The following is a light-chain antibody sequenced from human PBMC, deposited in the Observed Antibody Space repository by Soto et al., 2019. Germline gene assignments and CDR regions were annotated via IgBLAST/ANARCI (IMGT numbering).Light chain of an antibody. CDR3: QQSYNGPFT. J-gene: IGKJ3*01. Sequence: DIQMTQSPSSVSASVGDRVTITCRASQGISSWLAWYQRKPGKAPKLLIYSASTLQTGVPSRFSGSGSGTDFTLTISSLQPEDFATYYCQQSYNGPFTFGPGTKVDIK. V-gene: IGKV1-12*01. CDR2: SAS. CDR1: QGISSW.